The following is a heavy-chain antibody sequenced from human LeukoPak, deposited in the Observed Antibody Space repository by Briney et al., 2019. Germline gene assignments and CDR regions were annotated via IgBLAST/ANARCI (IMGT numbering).Heavy chain of an antibody. CDR3: ARDPYGTNWFDP. Sequence: GASVKVSCKASGYTFTSYGISWVRQAPGQGLEWMGWINPNSGGTNYAQKFQGRVTMTRDTSISTAYLELSRLRSDDTAVYYCARDPYGTNWFDPWGQGTLVTVSS. V-gene: IGHV1-2*02. CDR2: INPNSGGT. D-gene: IGHD3-10*01. CDR1: GYTFTSYG. J-gene: IGHJ5*02.